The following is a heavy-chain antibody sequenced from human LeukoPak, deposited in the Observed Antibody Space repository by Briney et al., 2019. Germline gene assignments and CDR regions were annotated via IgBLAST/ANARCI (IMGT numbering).Heavy chain of an antibody. V-gene: IGHV4-34*01. CDR3: GRGNFYDSSSYYPS. CDR2: INHSGTT. J-gene: IGHJ5*02. D-gene: IGHD3-22*01. Sequence: PSETLSLTCAVYGGSFSGYYWNWIRQPPGKGLEWIGEINHSGTTNYNPSLKSRVTISVDTSKNQFSLRLSSVTAADTAVYYCGRGNFYDSSSYYPSWGQGTLVTVSS. CDR1: GGSFSGYY.